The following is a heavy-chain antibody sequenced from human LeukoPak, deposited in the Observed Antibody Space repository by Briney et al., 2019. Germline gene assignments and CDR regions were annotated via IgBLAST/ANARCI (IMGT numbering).Heavy chain of an antibody. V-gene: IGHV4-61*01. CDR3: ARDPEDYGGNSGS. J-gene: IGHJ4*02. CDR2: IYYSGST. CDR1: GVSVSSGSYY. Sequence: SSETLSLTCTVSGVSVSSGSYYWSWIRQPPGKGLEWIGYIYYSGSTNYNPSLKSRVTISVDTSKNRFSLKLSSVTAADTAVYYCARDPEDYGGNSGSWGQGTLVTVSS. D-gene: IGHD4-23*01.